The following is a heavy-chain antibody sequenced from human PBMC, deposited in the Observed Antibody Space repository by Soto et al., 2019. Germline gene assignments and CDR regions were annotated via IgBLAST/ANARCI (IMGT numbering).Heavy chain of an antibody. D-gene: IGHD2-15*01. Sequence: GASVKVSCKASGYTFTGYYMHWVRQAPGQGLEWMGWINPNSGGTNYAQKFQGWVTMTRDTSISTAYMELSRLRSDDTAVYYCARDGGPANCYYGMDVWGQGTTVTVSS. CDR3: ARDGGPANCYYGMDV. CDR2: INPNSGGT. V-gene: IGHV1-2*04. CDR1: GYTFTGYY. J-gene: IGHJ6*02.